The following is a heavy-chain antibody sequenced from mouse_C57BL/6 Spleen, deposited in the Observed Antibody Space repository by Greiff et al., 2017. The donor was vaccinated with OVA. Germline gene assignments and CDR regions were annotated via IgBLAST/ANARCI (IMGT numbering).Heavy chain of an antibody. J-gene: IGHJ4*01. Sequence: VQLQQPGAELVKPGASVKMSCKASGYTFTSYWITWVKQRPGQGLEWIGDIYPGSGSINYNEKFKSKATLTVDTSSSTAYMQLSSLTSEDSAVYYCARGDYGPYAMDYWGQGTSVTVSS. V-gene: IGHV1-55*01. D-gene: IGHD1-1*01. CDR2: IYPGSGSI. CDR1: GYTFTSYW. CDR3: ARGDYGPYAMDY.